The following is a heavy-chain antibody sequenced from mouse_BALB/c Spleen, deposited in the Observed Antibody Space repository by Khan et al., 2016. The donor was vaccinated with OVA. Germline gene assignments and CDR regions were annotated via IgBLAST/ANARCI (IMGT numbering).Heavy chain of an antibody. CDR1: GYTFTDYA. D-gene: IGHD2-3*01. CDR2: ISTYSGNT. V-gene: IGHV1S137*01. J-gene: IGHJ2*01. Sequence: QVQLQQSGPELVRPGVSVKISCKGSGYTFTDYAMHWVKQSHAKSLEWIGLISTYSGNTNYKQKFKGKATMTVDKSSSTAYMELARLTSEDSAIYYGTRPAYDGYYDDWGQGTTLTVSS. CDR3: TRPAYDGYYDD.